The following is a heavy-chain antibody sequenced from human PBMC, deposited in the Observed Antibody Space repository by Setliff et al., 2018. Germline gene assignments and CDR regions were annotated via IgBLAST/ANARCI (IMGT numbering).Heavy chain of an antibody. CDR1: GYTFANYA. J-gene: IGHJ6*03. Sequence: ASVKVSCKASGYTFANYAISWVRQAPGQGLQWMGWISGWKRNPNYLQNLKGRFTMTIDTSSTTAYMELKNLRSYETAMYFCAREIPPQYYYMDVWGKGTTVTVSS. CDR3: AREIPPQYYYMDV. CDR2: ISGWKRNP. V-gene: IGHV1-18*01.